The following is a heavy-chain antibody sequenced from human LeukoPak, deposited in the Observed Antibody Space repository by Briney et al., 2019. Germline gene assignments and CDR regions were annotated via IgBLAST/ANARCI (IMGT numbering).Heavy chain of an antibody. CDR2: ISGSGGST. CDR3: ARDPQIVVVPGYFDY. D-gene: IGHD2-2*01. J-gene: IGHJ4*02. Sequence: PGGSLRLSCAASGFTFSSYAMSWVRQAPGKGLEWVSAISGSGGSTYYADSVKGRFTISRDNSKNTLYLQMNSLRAEDTAVYYCARDPQIVVVPGYFDYWGQGTLVSVSS. V-gene: IGHV3-23*01. CDR1: GFTFSSYA.